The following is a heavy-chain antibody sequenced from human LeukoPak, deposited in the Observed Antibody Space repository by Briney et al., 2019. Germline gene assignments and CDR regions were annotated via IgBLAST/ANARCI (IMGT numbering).Heavy chain of an antibody. CDR3: ARAGIVVVPAVYDY. V-gene: IGHV3-23*01. D-gene: IGHD2-2*01. Sequence: GGSLRLACAASGFSFSNYAMSWVRQAPGKGLEWVSGIIAGGGSTFYAASVKGRFTISRDNSKNTLYLQMHSLRAADTAVYYCARAGIVVVPAVYDYWGQGTLVTVSS. CDR1: GFSFSNYA. J-gene: IGHJ4*02. CDR2: IIAGGGST.